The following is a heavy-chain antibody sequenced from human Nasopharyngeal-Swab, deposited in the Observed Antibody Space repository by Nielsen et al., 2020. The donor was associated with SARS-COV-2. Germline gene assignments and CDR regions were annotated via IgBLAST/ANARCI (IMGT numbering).Heavy chain of an antibody. V-gene: IGHV3-30-3*01. J-gene: IGHJ4*02. CDR1: GFTFSSYA. Sequence: GESLKISCAASGFTFSSYAMHWVRQAPGKGLEWVAVISYDESNKYYADSVKGRFTISRDNSKNTLYLQMNSLRAEDTAVYYGARAGGGYSYADYWGQGTLVTVSS. D-gene: IGHD5-18*01. CDR3: ARAGGGYSYADY. CDR2: ISYDESNK.